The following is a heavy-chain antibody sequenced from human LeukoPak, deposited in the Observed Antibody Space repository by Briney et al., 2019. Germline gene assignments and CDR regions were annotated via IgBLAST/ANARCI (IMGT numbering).Heavy chain of an antibody. V-gene: IGHV3-21*01. D-gene: IGHD3-10*01. CDR3: ARDRSPGNFDY. CDR2: ISSSSTYI. CDR1: GFTFSSYT. J-gene: IGHJ4*02. Sequence: GGSLRLSCAASGFTFSSYTMDWVRQAPGKGLEWVSSISSSSTYINYADSVKGRFTISRDNAKNSLYLQMNSLRAEDTAVYYCARDRSPGNFDYWGQGTLVTVSS.